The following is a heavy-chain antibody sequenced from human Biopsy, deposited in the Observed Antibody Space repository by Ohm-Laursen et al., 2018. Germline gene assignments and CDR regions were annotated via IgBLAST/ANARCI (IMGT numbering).Heavy chain of an antibody. Sequence: SETLSLTCTVSGDSLTSGPENWSWIRQPPGKGLEWIGYIYYSGSINYNPSLKSRVTISLDTSKNQFSLKLSSVTAADTAVYYCASMPAAIHEPNYSYYGMHVWGQGTTVTVSS. CDR2: IYYSGSI. CDR1: GDSLTSGPEN. J-gene: IGHJ6*02. D-gene: IGHD2-2*02. CDR3: ASMPAAIHEPNYSYYGMHV. V-gene: IGHV4-61*01.